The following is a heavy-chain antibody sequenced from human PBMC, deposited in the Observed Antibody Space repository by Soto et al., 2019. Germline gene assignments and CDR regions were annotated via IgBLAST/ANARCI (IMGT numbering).Heavy chain of an antibody. D-gene: IGHD6-19*01. CDR1: GFTFSNHW. CDR2: TNGEGTTT. V-gene: IGHV3-74*01. CDR3: ARNVGEQWLLKYWYFDL. Sequence: EVQLVESGGGLVQPGGSLTLSCAASGFTFSNHWMHWVRQVPGKGLMWVSRTNGEGTTTAYADSVKGRFTVSRDNAGNTLYLQMNSLRADDTSVYYCARNVGEQWLLKYWYFDLWGRGTLVNVSS. J-gene: IGHJ2*01.